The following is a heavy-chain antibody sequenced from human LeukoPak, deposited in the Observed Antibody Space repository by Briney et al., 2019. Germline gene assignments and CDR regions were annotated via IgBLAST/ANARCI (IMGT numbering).Heavy chain of an antibody. CDR3: ARPQSVGASSDAFDI. J-gene: IGHJ3*02. CDR2: IYPGDSDT. D-gene: IGHD1-26*01. CDR1: GYSFTSYW. V-gene: IGHV5-51*01. Sequence: PGESLKIFCKGSGYSFTSYWIAWVRQMPGKGLEWMGIIYPGDSDTRYGPSFRGQVTISADKSITTAYLQWSSLKASDTAMYYCARPQSVGASSDAFDIWGQGTMVTVSS.